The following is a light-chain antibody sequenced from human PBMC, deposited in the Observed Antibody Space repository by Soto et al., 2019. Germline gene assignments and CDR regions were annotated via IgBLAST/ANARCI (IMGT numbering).Light chain of an antibody. J-gene: IGKJ1*01. CDR2: GAS. V-gene: IGKV1-16*01. Sequence: IQMTQSPAALSASVGDRVTITCRASLTIGDSLSWFQQKAGKPPTLLIYGASALQSGVPSRFSGSGSGTEFTLTISSRQPDDFATYYCQHYNSYSEAFGQGTKVDIK. CDR3: QHYNSYSEA. CDR1: LTIGDS.